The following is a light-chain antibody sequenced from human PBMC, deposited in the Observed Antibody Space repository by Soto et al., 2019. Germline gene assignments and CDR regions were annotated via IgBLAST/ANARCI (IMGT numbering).Light chain of an antibody. Sequence: DIQMTRSPSTLSASVGDRVTITCRASQTISSWLAWYQQKPGKAPKLLIYKASTLKSGVPSRVSGSGSGTEFTLTISSLQPDDFATYYCQQYNTFWTFGPGTKVDIK. CDR3: QQYNTFWT. V-gene: IGKV1-5*03. CDR1: QTISSW. CDR2: KAS. J-gene: IGKJ1*01.